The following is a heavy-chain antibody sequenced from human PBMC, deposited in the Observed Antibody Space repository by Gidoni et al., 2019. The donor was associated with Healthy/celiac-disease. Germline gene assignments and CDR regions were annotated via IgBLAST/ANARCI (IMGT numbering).Heavy chain of an antibody. D-gene: IGHD5-18*01. V-gene: IGHV3-30*18. J-gene: IGHJ4*02. Sequence: QVQLVESGGGVVQPGRSLRLSCAASGFTFSSYGMHWVRQAPGKGLEWGAVISYDGSNKYYADSVKGRFTISRDNSKNTLYLQMNSLRAEDTAVYYCAKTPSGYSYGAHFDYWGQGTLVTVSS. CDR2: ISYDGSNK. CDR3: AKTPSGYSYGAHFDY. CDR1: GFTFSSYG.